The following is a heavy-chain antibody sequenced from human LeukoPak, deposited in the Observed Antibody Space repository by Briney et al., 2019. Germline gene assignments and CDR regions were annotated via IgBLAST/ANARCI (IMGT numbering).Heavy chain of an antibody. D-gene: IGHD2-21*02. CDR2: IYHTGST. CDR3: AKSDGYGLIDY. J-gene: IGHJ4*02. V-gene: IGHV4-39*01. Sequence: SETLSLTCAVSGASISGSGYYWGWIRQPPGMELQWIGNIYHTGSTYYNASLQSRVTISIDTSKNQFSLRLNSVTAADTAMYYCAKSDGYGLIDYWGQGTLVAVSS. CDR1: GASISGSGYY.